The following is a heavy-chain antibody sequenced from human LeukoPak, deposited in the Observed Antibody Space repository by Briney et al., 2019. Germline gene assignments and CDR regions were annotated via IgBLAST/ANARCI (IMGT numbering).Heavy chain of an antibody. CDR2: IYYSGST. CDR3: ARDHLSVFDI. V-gene: IGHV4-39*07. J-gene: IGHJ3*02. CDR1: GVSISSDSYC. Sequence: SETLSLTCTVSGVSISSDSYCWAWIRQPPGKGLEWIASIYYSGSTYYNPSLKSRVTISVDTSRNQFSLKLSSVTAADTAVYYCARDHLSVFDIWGQGTMVTVSS. D-gene: IGHD2/OR15-2a*01.